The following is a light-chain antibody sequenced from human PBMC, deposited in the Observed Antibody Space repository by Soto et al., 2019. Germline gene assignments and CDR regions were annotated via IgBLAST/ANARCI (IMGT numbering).Light chain of an antibody. CDR2: DAS. CDR1: RSVNSY. V-gene: IGKV3-11*01. Sequence: EIVLTQSPATLSLSPGERATLSCRASRSVNSYLAWYQQKPGQAPRLLITDASNRATGIPARFSGSGSGTDFTLTISSLEPEDSAVYYCQHRSEWPVSFGQGTRLESK. CDR3: QHRSEWPVS. J-gene: IGKJ5*01.